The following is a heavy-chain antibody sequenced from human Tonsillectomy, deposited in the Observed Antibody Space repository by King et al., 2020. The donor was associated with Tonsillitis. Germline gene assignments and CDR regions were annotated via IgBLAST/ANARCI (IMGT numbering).Heavy chain of an antibody. CDR1: GYSISSGYY. CDR2: IYQSGST. Sequence: VQLQESGPGLVKPSETLSLTCTVSGYSISSGYYWGWIRQPPEQGLEWIGSIYQSGSTYYKPSLKSRVTISVDTSKNQFSLKLSSVTAADTAVYYCARAYCDFWSGYYYFDYWGQGTLVTVSS. CDR3: ARAYCDFWSGYYYFDY. V-gene: IGHV4-38-2*02. D-gene: IGHD3-3*01. J-gene: IGHJ4*02.